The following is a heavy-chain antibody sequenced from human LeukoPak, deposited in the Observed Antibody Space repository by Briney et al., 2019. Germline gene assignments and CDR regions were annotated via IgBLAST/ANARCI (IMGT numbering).Heavy chain of an antibody. V-gene: IGHV1-8*01. CDR3: ARSTMGARRTNDF. J-gene: IGHJ4*02. Sequence: GASVKVSFKASGYSFINYDINWVRQATGQGLEWMGWMNPDSGNTGYAQKFQGRVTMTRDTSISTAYMELSSLNSDDMAMYYCARSTMGARRTNDFWGQGTLVTVSS. CDR2: MNPDSGNT. D-gene: IGHD1-26*01. CDR1: GYSFINYD.